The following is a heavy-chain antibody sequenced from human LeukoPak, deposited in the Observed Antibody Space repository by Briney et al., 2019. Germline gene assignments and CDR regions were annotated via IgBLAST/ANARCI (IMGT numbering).Heavy chain of an antibody. V-gene: IGHV1-69*01. Sequence: GSSVKVSCKASGGTFSSYAISWVRQAPGQGLEWMGGIIPIFGTANYAQKFQGRVTITADESTSTAYMELSSLRSEDTAVYYCATNLSGYSGYDPYYYYDMDVWGQGTTVTVSS. CDR2: IIPIFGTA. D-gene: IGHD5-12*01. J-gene: IGHJ6*02. CDR1: GGTFSSYA. CDR3: ATNLSGYSGYDPYYYYDMDV.